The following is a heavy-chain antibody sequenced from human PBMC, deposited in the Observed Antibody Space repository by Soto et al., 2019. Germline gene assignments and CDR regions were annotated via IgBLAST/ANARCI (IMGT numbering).Heavy chain of an antibody. V-gene: IGHV4-61*01. CDR3: ARDSSGRHDY. CDR2: IYQSGTT. CDR1: GGSVRSGSYY. Sequence: ETLSLTCSVSGGSVRSGSYYWTWIRQPPGKGLEWIGYIYQSGTTNYNASLKSRVTISIDTSKNQFFLKLNSVTAADTAVYYCARDSSGRHDYWGQGTLVTVSS. D-gene: IGHD3-22*01. J-gene: IGHJ4*02.